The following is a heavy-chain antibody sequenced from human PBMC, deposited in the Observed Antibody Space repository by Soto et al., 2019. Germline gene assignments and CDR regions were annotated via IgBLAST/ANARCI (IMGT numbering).Heavy chain of an antibody. CDR2: IYYSGST. Sequence: SETLSLTCTVSGGSISSYYWSWIRQPPGKGLEWIGYIYYSGSTNYNPSLKSRVTISVDTSKNQFSLKLSSVTAADTAVYFCARDRKESNYFDYWGQGTLVTVSS. V-gene: IGHV4-59*12. CDR3: ARDRKESNYFDY. J-gene: IGHJ4*02. CDR1: GGSISSYY.